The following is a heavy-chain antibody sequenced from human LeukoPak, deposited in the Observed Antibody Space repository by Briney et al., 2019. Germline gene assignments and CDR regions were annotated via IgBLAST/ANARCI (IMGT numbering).Heavy chain of an antibody. D-gene: IGHD6-25*01. Sequence: PGGSLRLSCAASGFTFSSYSMNWVRQAPGKGLEWVSSISSSSSYIYYADSVKGRFTISRDNSKNTLYLQMNSLRAEDTAVYYCATHQTAAFDYWGQGTLVTVSS. J-gene: IGHJ4*02. CDR1: GFTFSSYS. CDR3: ATHQTAAFDY. V-gene: IGHV3-21*01. CDR2: ISSSSSYI.